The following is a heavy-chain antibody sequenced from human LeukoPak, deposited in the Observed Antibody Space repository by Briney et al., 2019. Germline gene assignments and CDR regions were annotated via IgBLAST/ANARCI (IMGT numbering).Heavy chain of an antibody. D-gene: IGHD3-22*01. Sequence: PSETLSLTCTVSGGSISSSSYSWGWIRQPPGKGLEWIGSIYYSGSTYYNPSLKSRVTISVDTSKNQFSLKLSSVTAADTAVYYCARHEGVGYYDSSGYIAQFDYWGQGTLVTVSS. CDR1: GGSISSSSYS. J-gene: IGHJ4*02. CDR3: ARHEGVGYYDSSGYIAQFDY. V-gene: IGHV4-39*01. CDR2: IYYSGST.